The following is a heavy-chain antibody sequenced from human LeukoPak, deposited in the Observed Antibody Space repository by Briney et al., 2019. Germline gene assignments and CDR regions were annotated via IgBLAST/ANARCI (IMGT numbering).Heavy chain of an antibody. CDR3: AKDFRRADYYDSSGYYRMIDY. V-gene: IGHV3-30*18. J-gene: IGHJ4*02. CDR2: ISYXXXDK. D-gene: IGHD3-22*01. CDR1: GXXFXXXG. Sequence: GGSLRLSCAVSGXXFXXXGXXXXXXAXGXGLXWVXXISYXXXDKYYXDSVKGRFTISRDNSKNTLFLQMNSLRAEDTAVYFCAKDFRRADYYDSSGYYRMIDYWGQGTLVTVSS.